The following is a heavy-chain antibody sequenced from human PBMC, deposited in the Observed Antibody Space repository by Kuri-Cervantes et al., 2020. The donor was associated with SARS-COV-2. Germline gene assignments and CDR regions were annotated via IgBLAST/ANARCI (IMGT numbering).Heavy chain of an antibody. Sequence: GESLKISCAASGFTFSSYAMHWVRQASGKGLEWVGRIRSKANSYATAYAASVKGRFTISRDDSKNTAYLQMNSLRAEDTAVYYCAKEKGDSSGYRLLVYAFDIWGQGTMVTVSS. V-gene: IGHV3-73*01. CDR1: GFTFSSYA. CDR3: AKEKGDSSGYRLLVYAFDI. J-gene: IGHJ3*02. D-gene: IGHD3-22*01. CDR2: IRSKANSYAT.